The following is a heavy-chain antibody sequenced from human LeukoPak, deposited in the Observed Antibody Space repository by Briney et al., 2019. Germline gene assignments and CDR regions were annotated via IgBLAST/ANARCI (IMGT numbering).Heavy chain of an antibody. CDR2: IDPSGGST. CDR3: ARNSGSGFDY. V-gene: IGHV1-46*01. CDR1: GYTFTSYY. Sequence: ASVKVSCKASGYTFTSYYIVWVRQAPGQGLKWMGRIDPSGGSTSYAQKFQGRVTMTRGTSTSTVYMELSSLISEDTAVYYCARNSGSGFDYWGQGTLVTVSS. D-gene: IGHD2-15*01. J-gene: IGHJ4*02.